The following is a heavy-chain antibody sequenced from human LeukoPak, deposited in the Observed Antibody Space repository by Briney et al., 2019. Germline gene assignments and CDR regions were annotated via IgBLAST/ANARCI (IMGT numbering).Heavy chain of an antibody. J-gene: IGHJ6*02. CDR3: AKDIGVDHYGSGLNYYGMDV. D-gene: IGHD3-10*01. CDR2: ISWNSGSI. V-gene: IGHV3-9*01. Sequence: GGSLRLSCAASGFTFDDYAMHWVRQAPGKGLEWVSGISWNSGSIGYADSVKGRFTISRDNAKNSLYLQMNSLRAEDTALYYCAKDIGVDHYGSGLNYYGMDVWGQGTTVTVSS. CDR1: GFTFDDYA.